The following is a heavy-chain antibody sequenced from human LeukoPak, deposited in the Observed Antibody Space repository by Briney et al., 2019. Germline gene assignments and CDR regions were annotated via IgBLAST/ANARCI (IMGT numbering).Heavy chain of an antibody. D-gene: IGHD5-18*01. J-gene: IGHJ4*02. V-gene: IGHV3-30*01. CDR2: ISYDGSNK. CDR1: GFTFSSYA. CDR3: ARDRSQRAYSYGPDGE. Sequence: GGSLRLSCAASGFTFSSYAMHWVRQAPGKGLEWVAVISYDGSNKFYADSVDGRFTISRDNSKDTLFLQMNSLRAEDTAVYYYARDRSQRAYSYGPDGEWGQGTLVTVSS.